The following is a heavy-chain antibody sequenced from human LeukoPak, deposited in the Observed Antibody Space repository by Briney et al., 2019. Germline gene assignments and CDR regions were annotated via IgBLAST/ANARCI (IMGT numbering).Heavy chain of an antibody. CDR2: INPSGGST. J-gene: IGHJ6*02. CDR3: ARASYTADRFYYYYYGMDV. V-gene: IGHV1-46*01. D-gene: IGHD5-18*01. CDR1: GYTFTSYY. Sequence: ASVKVSCKASGYTFTSYYMYWVRQAPGQGLEWMGIINPSGGSTSYAQKFQGRVTMTRDTSTSTVYMELSSLRSEDTAVYYCARASYTADRFYYYYYGMDVWGQGATVTVSS.